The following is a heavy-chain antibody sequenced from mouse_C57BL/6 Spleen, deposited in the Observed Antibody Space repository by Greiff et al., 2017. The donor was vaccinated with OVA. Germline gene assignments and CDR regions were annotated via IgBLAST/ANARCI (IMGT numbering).Heavy chain of an antibody. V-gene: IGHV1-53*01. CDR1: GYTFTSYW. Sequence: QVQLQQPGTDLVKPGASVKLSCKASGYTFTSYWMHWVQQRPGQGLEWIGYINPSNGGTNYNEKFKSKATLTVDKSSSTAYMQLSSLTSEDSAVYYCVTAQATWAMDYWGQGTSVTVSS. D-gene: IGHD3-2*02. CDR3: VTAQATWAMDY. CDR2: INPSNGGT. J-gene: IGHJ4*01.